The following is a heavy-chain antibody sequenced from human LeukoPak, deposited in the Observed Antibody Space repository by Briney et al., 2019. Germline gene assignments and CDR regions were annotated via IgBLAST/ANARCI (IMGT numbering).Heavy chain of an antibody. CDR2: ISYDGSNE. CDR1: GFLFNTYA. CDR3: ARDDYGMDV. Sequence: PGGSLRLSCAASGFLFNTYAMHWVRQAPGKGLEWVAVISYDGSNESYAGSVKGRFTISRDNSKNTLYLQMISLGADDTAVYYCARDDYGMDVWGLGTAVTVSS. J-gene: IGHJ6*02. V-gene: IGHV3-30-3*01.